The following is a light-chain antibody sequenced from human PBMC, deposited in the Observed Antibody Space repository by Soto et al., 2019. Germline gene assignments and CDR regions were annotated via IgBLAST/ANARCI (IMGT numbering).Light chain of an antibody. Sequence: EIVLTQSPGTLSLSPGERATLSCRASQSVSSSFLAWYQQKPGQAPRLLIYGASSRATGIPDRFSGSGSGTDFTLTISRLYPEDFAVYYCQQYDSSPLTFGGGTKVEIK. J-gene: IGKJ4*02. CDR3: QQYDSSPLT. V-gene: IGKV3-20*01. CDR1: QSVSSSF. CDR2: GAS.